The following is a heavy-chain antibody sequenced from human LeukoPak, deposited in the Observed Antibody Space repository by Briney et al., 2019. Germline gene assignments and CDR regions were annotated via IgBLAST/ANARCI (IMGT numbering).Heavy chain of an antibody. Sequence: SETLSLTCTVSGGSISSSSYYWGWIRQPPGKGLEWIGSIYYSGSTYYNPSLKSRVTISVDTSKNQFSLKLSSVTAADTAVYYCAREVVYSSGSLDYWGQGTLVTVSS. J-gene: IGHJ4*02. CDR2: IYYSGST. CDR3: AREVVYSSGSLDY. V-gene: IGHV4-39*07. CDR1: GGSISSSSYY. D-gene: IGHD6-19*01.